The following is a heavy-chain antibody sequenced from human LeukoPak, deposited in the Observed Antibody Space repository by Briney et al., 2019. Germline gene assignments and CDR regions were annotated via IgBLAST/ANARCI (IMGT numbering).Heavy chain of an antibody. CDR1: GYSITSGYY. J-gene: IGHJ4*02. V-gene: IGHV4-38-2*02. CDR3: ARVRQGSGWYYFDY. CDR2: IYQRGST. Sequence: SETLSLTCTVSGYSITSGYYWGWIRQPPGKGLEWIGSIYQRGSTYYNPSLKSRVTISVDTSKNQFSLKLSSVTAADTAVYYCARVRQGSGWYYFDYWGQGTLVTVSS. D-gene: IGHD6-19*01.